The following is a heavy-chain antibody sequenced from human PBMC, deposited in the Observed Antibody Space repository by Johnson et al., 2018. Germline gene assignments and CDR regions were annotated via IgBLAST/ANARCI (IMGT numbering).Heavy chain of an antibody. CDR3: ARASHSNNWYHYGLDV. Sequence: QVQLVESGAEVKKPGASVKVSCKASGYTFTSFHVHWVRQAPGQGLEWMGIINPSGAGTTYSQKFQGRVTVTRDTSTSTVYMKVNSLRSEDTAVYYCARASHSNNWYHYGLDVWGQGTTVTVSS. V-gene: IGHV1-46*01. CDR1: GYTFTSFH. CDR2: INPSGAGT. D-gene: IGHD6-13*01. J-gene: IGHJ6*02.